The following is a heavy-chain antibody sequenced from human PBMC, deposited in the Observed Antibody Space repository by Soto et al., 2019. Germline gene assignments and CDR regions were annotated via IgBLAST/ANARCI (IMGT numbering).Heavy chain of an antibody. Sequence: SETLSLTCTVSGGSVTSDEDYWSWIRQSPGKGLEWIGYISNSGSTGYNPSLKTRLSMSVDRSKNQFTLRLTSVTAADTAVYFCATESGSTYGYFDYWGRGSLVTVSS. D-gene: IGHD4-17*01. V-gene: IGHV4-30-4*01. CDR3: ATESGSTYGYFDY. CDR1: GGSVTSDEDY. J-gene: IGHJ4*02. CDR2: ISNSGST.